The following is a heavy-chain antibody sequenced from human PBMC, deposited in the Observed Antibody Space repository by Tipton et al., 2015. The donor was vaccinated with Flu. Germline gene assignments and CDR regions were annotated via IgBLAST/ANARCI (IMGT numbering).Heavy chain of an antibody. CDR2: IYSSGIT. Sequence: LRLSCTVSGGSLSSFYWTWIRQPAGKGLEWIGRIYSSGITKYNPSLTSRVTMSVDTSKNQFSLSLSSVTAADAAVYYCARGSGSGTFVIFDYWGQGTLVAVSS. CDR3: ARGSGSGTFVIFDY. J-gene: IGHJ4*02. V-gene: IGHV4-4*07. D-gene: IGHD3-10*01. CDR1: GGSLSSFY.